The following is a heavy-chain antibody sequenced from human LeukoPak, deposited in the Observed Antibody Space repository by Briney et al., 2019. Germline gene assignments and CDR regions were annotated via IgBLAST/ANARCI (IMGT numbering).Heavy chain of an antibody. CDR3: ARGLDGADTAMVFDY. V-gene: IGHV1-3*01. CDR1: GYTFTSYA. Sequence: ASVKVSCKASGYTFTSYAMHWVRQAPGQRLEWMGWINAGNGNTKYSQKFQGRVTITRDTSASTAYMELSSLRSEDTAVYYCARGLDGADTAMVFDYWGQGTLVTVSS. J-gene: IGHJ4*02. CDR2: INAGNGNT. D-gene: IGHD5-18*01.